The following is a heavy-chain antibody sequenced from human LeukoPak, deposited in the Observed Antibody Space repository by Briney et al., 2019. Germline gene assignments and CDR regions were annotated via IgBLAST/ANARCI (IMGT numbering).Heavy chain of an antibody. V-gene: IGHV4-34*01. CDR3: ARGRLIFDY. J-gene: IGHJ4*02. Sequence: PSETLSLTCAVYGGSFSGYYWSWIRQPPRKGLEWIGEINRSGSTNYNPSLKSRVTISVDTSKNQFSLKLSSVTAADTAVYYCARGRLIFDYWGQGTLVTVSS. CDR1: GGSFSGYY. D-gene: IGHD6-25*01. CDR2: INRSGST.